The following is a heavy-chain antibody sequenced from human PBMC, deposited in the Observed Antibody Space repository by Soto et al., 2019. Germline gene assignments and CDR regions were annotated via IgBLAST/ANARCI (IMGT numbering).Heavy chain of an antibody. Sequence: ASVKGSCQASGYTFTSYCISWVRQAPGQGLEWMGWISAYNGNTNYAQKLQGRVTMTTDTSTSTAYMELRSLRSDDTAVYYCARESSTSCHDYWGQGTLVTVSS. V-gene: IGHV1-18*01. J-gene: IGHJ4*02. CDR3: ARESSTSCHDY. D-gene: IGHD2-2*01. CDR2: ISAYNGNT. CDR1: GYTFTSYC.